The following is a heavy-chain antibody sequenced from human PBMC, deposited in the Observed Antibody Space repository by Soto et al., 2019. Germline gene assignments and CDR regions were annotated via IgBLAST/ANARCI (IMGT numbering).Heavy chain of an antibody. CDR1: GFTFSSNY. Sequence: GGSLRLSCAASGFTFSSNYMSWVRQAPGKGLEWVSVIYSGGSTYYADSVKGRFTISRDNSKNTLYLQMNSLRAEDTAVYYCARGRGYSYGPYWYFDLWGRGTLVTVSS. J-gene: IGHJ2*01. V-gene: IGHV3-53*01. D-gene: IGHD5-18*01. CDR3: ARGRGYSYGPYWYFDL. CDR2: IYSGGST.